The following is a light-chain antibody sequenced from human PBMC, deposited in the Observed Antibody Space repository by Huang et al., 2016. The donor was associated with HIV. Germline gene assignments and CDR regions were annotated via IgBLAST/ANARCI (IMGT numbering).Light chain of an antibody. CDR3: QQYYRPPFT. Sequence: DIVMTQSPDSLAVSLGERATINGKSSQSVLYSSNNKNYLAWYQQKPGQPPKLLIYGASTRESGVPDRFSGSGSGTDFTLTISSLQAEDVAVYYCQQYYRPPFTFGPGTKVDIK. V-gene: IGKV4-1*01. J-gene: IGKJ3*01. CDR2: GAS. CDR1: QSVLYSSNNKNY.